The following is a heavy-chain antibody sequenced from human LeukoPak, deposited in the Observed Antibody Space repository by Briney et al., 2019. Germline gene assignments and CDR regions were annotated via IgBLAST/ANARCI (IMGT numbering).Heavy chain of an antibody. V-gene: IGHV4-38-2*01. Sequence: SETLSLTCAVSGYSISSVYYWGWIRQPPGKGLEWIGYTYYSGSTNYNPSLKSRVTISVDTSKNQFSLKLSSVTAADTAVYYCARGVRGRWYFDLWGRGTLVTVSS. J-gene: IGHJ2*01. D-gene: IGHD3-10*01. CDR1: GYSISSVYY. CDR2: TYYSGST. CDR3: ARGVRGRWYFDL.